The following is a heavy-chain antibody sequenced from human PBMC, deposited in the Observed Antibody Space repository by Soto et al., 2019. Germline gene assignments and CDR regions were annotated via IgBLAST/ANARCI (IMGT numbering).Heavy chain of an antibody. Sequence: GGSLRLSCADSGFTFSSYAMSWVRQSPGKGLEWVSAISGSGGSTYYADSVKGRFTISRDNTKNTLYLQMNSLRAEDTAVYYCAKKACTSCYGAYDYWGQGTLVTVSS. J-gene: IGHJ4*02. CDR1: GFTFSSYA. CDR3: AKKACTSCYGAYDY. V-gene: IGHV3-23*01. D-gene: IGHD2-2*01. CDR2: ISGSGGST.